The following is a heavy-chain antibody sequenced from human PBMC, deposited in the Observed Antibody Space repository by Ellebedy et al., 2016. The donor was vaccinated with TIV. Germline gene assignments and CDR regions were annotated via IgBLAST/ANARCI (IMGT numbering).Heavy chain of an antibody. Sequence: GSLRLXCTVSGGSISSYYWSWIRQPPGKGLEWIGYIYYSGSTNYNPSLKSRVTISVDTSKNQFSLKLSSVTAADTAVYYCARDLRFGEFHYYYYGMDGWGQGTTVTVSS. D-gene: IGHD3-10*01. CDR3: ARDLRFGEFHYYYYGMDG. J-gene: IGHJ6*02. CDR2: IYYSGST. CDR1: GGSISSYY. V-gene: IGHV4-59*01.